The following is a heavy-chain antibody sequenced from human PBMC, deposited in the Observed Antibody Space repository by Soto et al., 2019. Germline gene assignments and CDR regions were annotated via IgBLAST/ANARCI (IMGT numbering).Heavy chain of an antibody. Sequence: GGSLRLSCAASEFIFSTYGMHWVRQAPGKGLEWVAVIWYDGSNKDYADSVKGRFTISRDNSKNTLYLQMNSLRVEDTAVYYCARAVGPFDYWGQGTLVTVSS. V-gene: IGHV3-33*01. J-gene: IGHJ4*02. CDR1: EFIFSTYG. CDR2: IWYDGSNK. D-gene: IGHD1-26*01. CDR3: ARAVGPFDY.